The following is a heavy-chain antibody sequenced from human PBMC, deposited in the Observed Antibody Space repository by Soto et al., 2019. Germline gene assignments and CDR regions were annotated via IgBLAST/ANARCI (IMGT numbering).Heavy chain of an antibody. D-gene: IGHD5-12*01. J-gene: IGHJ4*02. V-gene: IGHV2-5*02. CDR1: GFSLTSGVG. CDR2: IYWDDDK. CDR3: AHIDPEIVTVGGHGAFDY. Sequence: QITLKESGPTLVRPPQTLTLTCTFSGFSLTSGVGVGWIRQPPGKALEWLALIYWDDDKRYSPSLKNRLTITKSPXXXQXXLTMTNVGPVEPATYFCAHIDPEIVTVGGHGAFDYWGQGTLVTVSS.